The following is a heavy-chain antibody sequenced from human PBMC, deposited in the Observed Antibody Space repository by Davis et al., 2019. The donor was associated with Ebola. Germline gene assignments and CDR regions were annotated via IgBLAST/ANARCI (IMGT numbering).Heavy chain of an antibody. CDR3: ARGGYCSSTSCYTGWFDP. D-gene: IGHD2-2*02. Sequence: AASVKVSCKASGYTFTSYAMHWVRQAPGQRLEWMGWINAGNGNTKYSQKFQGRVTITRDTSASTAYTELSSLRSEDTAVYYCARGGYCSSTSCYTGWFDPWGQGTLVTVSS. CDR1: GYTFTSYA. CDR2: INAGNGNT. J-gene: IGHJ5*02. V-gene: IGHV1-3*01.